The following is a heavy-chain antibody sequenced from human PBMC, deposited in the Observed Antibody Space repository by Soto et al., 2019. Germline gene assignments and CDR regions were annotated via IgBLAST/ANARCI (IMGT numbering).Heavy chain of an antibody. D-gene: IGHD3-22*01. CDR3: ARSLYYYDSSGYYYGAYYYYGMDV. CDR2: IYYSGST. J-gene: IGHJ6*02. V-gene: IGHV4-59*01. Sequence: SETLSLTCTVSGGYISSYYWSWIRQPPGKGLEGIGNIYYSGSTNYNPSLKSRVTISVDTSKNQFSLTLSSVTAADTAVYYCARSLYYYDSSGYYYGAYYYYGMDVWCQGTTVTVSS. CDR1: GGYISSYY.